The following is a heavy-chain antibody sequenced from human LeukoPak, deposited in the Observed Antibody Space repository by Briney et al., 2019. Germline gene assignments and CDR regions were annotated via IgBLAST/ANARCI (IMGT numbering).Heavy chain of an antibody. J-gene: IGHJ4*02. CDR2: ISGSGGST. V-gene: IGHV3-23*01. CDR3: AKLDIVAKGEDY. D-gene: IGHD5-12*01. Sequence: GGSLRLSCAASGFTFSSYAMSWVRQAPGKGLEWVPAISGSGGSTYYADSVKGRFTISRDNSKNTLYLQMNSLRAEDTAVYYCAKLDIVAKGEDYWGQGTLVTVSS. CDR1: GFTFSSYA.